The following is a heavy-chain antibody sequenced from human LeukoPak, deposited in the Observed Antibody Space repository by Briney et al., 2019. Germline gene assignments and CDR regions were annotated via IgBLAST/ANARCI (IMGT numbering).Heavy chain of an antibody. CDR3: ARDRRYYDSSGYARDAFDI. V-gene: IGHV1-46*01. J-gene: IGHJ3*02. CDR1: GYTFTSYY. CDR2: INPSGGST. D-gene: IGHD3-22*01. Sequence: ASVKVSCKASGYTFTSYYMHWVRQAPGQGLEWMGIINPSGGSTSYAQKFQGRVTMTRDMSTSTVYMELSSPRSEDTAVYYCARDRRYYDSSGYARDAFDIWGQGTMVTVSS.